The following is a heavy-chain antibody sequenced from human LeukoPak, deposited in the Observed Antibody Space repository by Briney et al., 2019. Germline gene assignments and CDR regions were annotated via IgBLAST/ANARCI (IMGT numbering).Heavy chain of an antibody. CDR2: MNPNSGNT. CDR1: GYTFTSYD. D-gene: IGHD2-15*01. CDR3: ARYGCSGGSCYSGGYYYGMDV. V-gene: IGHV1-8*01. J-gene: IGHJ6*02. Sequence: ASVKVSCKASGYTFTSYDINWVRQATGQGLEWMGWMNPNSGNTGYAQKFQGRVTMTRSTSISTAYMELSSLRSEDTAVYYCARYGCSGGSCYSGGYYYGMDVWGQGTTVTVSS.